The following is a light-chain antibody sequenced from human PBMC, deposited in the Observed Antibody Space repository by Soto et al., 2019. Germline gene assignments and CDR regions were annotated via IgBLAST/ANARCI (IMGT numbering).Light chain of an antibody. CDR1: SNDIGTYNY. J-gene: IGLJ1*01. CDR3: ASFTTTSTRV. V-gene: IGLV2-14*01. Sequence: QSVLTQPASVSGSPGQSITVSCTGTSNDIGTYNYVSWYQQHPGKAPKLIIYEVNNRPSGVSNRFSASKSGNTASLNISGLQAEDEADYYCASFTTTSTRVFGTGTKLTVL. CDR2: EVN.